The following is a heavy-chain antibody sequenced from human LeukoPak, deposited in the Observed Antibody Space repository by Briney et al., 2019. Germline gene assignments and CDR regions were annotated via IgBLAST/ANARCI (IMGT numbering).Heavy chain of an antibody. CDR2: LYASGST. CDR1: GGSISGYY. J-gene: IGHJ5*02. V-gene: IGHV4-4*07. Sequence: PSETLSLTCSVSGGSISGYYWSWLRQPAGKGLEWIGRLYASGSTNYNPSLKSRVTISVDTSKNQFSLKLSSVTAADTAVYYCARRSSSSWQNWFDPWGQGTLVTVSS. D-gene: IGHD6-13*01. CDR3: ARRSSSSWQNWFDP.